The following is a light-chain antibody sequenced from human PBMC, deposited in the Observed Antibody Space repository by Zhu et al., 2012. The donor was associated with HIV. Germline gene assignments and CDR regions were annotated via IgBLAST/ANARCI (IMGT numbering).Light chain of an antibody. J-gene: IGKJ1*01. CDR2: KAS. V-gene: IGKV1-5*03. Sequence: DIQMTQSPATLSAFVGDRVTITCRANQNISIWLAWYQQTPGEPPKVLMFKASDLESGVSPRFSGSSTSGTEFNLTISGLQADDCATYYCQQYSKYPWTFGQGTRV. CDR1: QNISIW. CDR3: QQYSKYPWT.